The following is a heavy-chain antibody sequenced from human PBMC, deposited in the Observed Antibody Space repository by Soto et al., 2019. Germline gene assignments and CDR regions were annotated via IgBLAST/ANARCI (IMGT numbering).Heavy chain of an antibody. Sequence: EVQLLESGGVLVQPGGSLRLSCAASGFTFNIDGMNWVRQAPGKGLAWVSSISGDGDTTYYADSVKGRFTISRDNSKNTLYLEMHRLRADDTGVYYCAKVSNDCGELWAERLARNHGGECTLVTVSS. D-gene: IGHD4-17*01. CDR3: AKVSNDCGELWAERLARNH. J-gene: IGHJ1*01. V-gene: IGHV3-23*01. CDR2: ISGDGDTT. CDR1: GFTFNIDG.